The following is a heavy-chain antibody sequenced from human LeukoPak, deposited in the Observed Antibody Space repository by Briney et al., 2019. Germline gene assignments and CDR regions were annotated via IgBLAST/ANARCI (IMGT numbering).Heavy chain of an antibody. CDR1: GYTFTGQF. CDR3: ARMGCSSTSCYYAFDI. CDR2: IIPIFCTA. D-gene: IGHD2-2*01. Sequence: GASVKVSCRASGYTFTGQFMHWLRQAPGQGLEWMGGIIPIFCTANYAQKFQGRVTITAGESTSTDYMELSSLRSEDTAVYYRARMGCSSTSCYYAFDIWGQGTMVTVSS. V-gene: IGHV1-69*13. J-gene: IGHJ3*02.